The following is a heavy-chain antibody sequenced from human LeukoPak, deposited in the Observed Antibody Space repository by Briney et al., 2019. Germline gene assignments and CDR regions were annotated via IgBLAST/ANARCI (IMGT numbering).Heavy chain of an antibody. D-gene: IGHD6-6*01. Sequence: GGSLRLSCVASGFTFTSYFMSWVGQAPGKGLEGVANIKQDGSEKYYMDSVKGRFTISRDNAKNSLYLQMNSLGAEDSAVYFCATYHRSSYYYIDAWGKGTPVTVSS. CDR3: ATYHRSSYYYIDA. CDR1: GFTFTSYF. CDR2: IKQDGSEK. V-gene: IGHV3-7*01. J-gene: IGHJ6*03.